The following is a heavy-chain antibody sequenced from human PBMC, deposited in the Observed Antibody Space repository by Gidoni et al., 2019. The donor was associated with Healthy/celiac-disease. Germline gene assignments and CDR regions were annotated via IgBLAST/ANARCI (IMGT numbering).Heavy chain of an antibody. Sequence: EVQLVESGGGLVKPGGSLRLSCAASVFTFSNAWMSWVRQAPGKGLEWVGRIKSKNDGGTTGYAAPVKGRFTISREDSKNTLYLQMNSLKTEDTAVYYCTTDLANMVQDHVYFDYWGQGTLVTVSS. CDR1: VFTFSNAW. CDR2: IKSKNDGGTT. J-gene: IGHJ4*02. V-gene: IGHV3-15*01. D-gene: IGHD3-10*01. CDR3: TTDLANMVQDHVYFDY.